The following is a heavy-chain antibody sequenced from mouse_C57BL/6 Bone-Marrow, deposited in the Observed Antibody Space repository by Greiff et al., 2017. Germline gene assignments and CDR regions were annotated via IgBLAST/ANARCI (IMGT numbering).Heavy chain of an antibody. CDR3: ARDYGNDD. CDR2: INPYNGDT. D-gene: IGHD2-1*01. J-gene: IGHJ2*01. V-gene: IGHV1-20*01. CDR1: GYSFTGYF. Sequence: EVQLQQSGPELVKPGASVKISCKASGYSFTGYFMNWVMQSPGKSLEWIGRINPYNGDTFYNQKFKGKATLTVDKSSSTAHMELRSLTSEDSAVYYCARDYGNDDWGQGTTLTVSS.